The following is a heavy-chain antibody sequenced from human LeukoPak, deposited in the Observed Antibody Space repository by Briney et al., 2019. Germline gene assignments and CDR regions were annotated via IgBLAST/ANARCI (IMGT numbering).Heavy chain of an antibody. D-gene: IGHD1-26*01. CDR1: GFNFNAYG. CDR2: LWHDGTNK. CDR3: ARVSSGSYFGYYYYYMDV. V-gene: IGHV3-33*01. Sequence: GGSLRLSCAASGFNFNAYGMHWVRQAPGKGLEWVAVLWHDGTNKYYADSVKGRFTISRDSSKNTVFLQMNSLRAEDTAVYYCARVSSGSYFGYYYYYMDVWGKGTTVTVSS. J-gene: IGHJ6*03.